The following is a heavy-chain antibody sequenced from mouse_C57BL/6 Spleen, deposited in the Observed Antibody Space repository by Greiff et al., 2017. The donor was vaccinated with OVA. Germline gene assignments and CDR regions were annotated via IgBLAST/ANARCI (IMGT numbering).Heavy chain of an antibody. V-gene: IGHV1-82*01. CDR1: GYAFSSSW. J-gene: IGHJ3*01. CDR2: IYPGDGDT. Sequence: QVQLKESGPELVKPGASVKISCKASGYAFSSSWMNWVKQRPGKGLEWIGRIYPGDGDTNYNGKFKGKATLTADKSSSTAYMQLSSLTSEDSAVYFCARYYCGSSPFAYWGQGTLVTVSA. CDR3: ARYYCGSSPFAY. D-gene: IGHD1-1*01.